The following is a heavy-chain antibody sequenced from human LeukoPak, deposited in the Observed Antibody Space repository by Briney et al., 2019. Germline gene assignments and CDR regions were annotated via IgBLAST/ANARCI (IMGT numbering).Heavy chain of an antibody. D-gene: IGHD3-22*01. CDR2: INPNSGGT. V-gene: IGHV1-2*02. CDR1: VYTFTGYY. J-gene: IGHJ4*02. Sequence: ASVKVSCKASVYTFTGYYMHSVRQAPGQRLEWMGWINPNSGGTNYAQKYQGRVTMNRDTSISTAYMELSRLRSDDTAVYYCARFYYDSSGYFDYWGQGTLVTVSS. CDR3: ARFYYDSSGYFDY.